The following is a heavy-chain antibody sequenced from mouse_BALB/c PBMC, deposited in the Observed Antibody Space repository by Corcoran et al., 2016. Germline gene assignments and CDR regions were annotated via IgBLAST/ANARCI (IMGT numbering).Heavy chain of an antibody. V-gene: IGHV8-12*01. CDR3: ARRAELYY. CDR2: IAWDDGK. CDR1: GFSLSTSGMG. Sequence: QVTLKESGPGILQPSQTLSLTCSFSGFSLSTSGMGVSWIRQPSGKGLEWLAHIAWDDGKRYNPALKSRLTISKDTPRNQVFLKITSVDTADTATFYCARRAELYYWGQGTSVTVSS. D-gene: IGHD3-3*01. J-gene: IGHJ4*01.